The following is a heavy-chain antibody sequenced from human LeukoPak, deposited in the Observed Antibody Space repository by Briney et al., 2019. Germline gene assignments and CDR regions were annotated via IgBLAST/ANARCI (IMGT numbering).Heavy chain of an antibody. CDR1: GFTFSSYW. J-gene: IGHJ5*02. D-gene: IGHD6-19*01. CDR2: IKPDGSEK. CDR3: ARDSGSGGP. V-gene: IGHV3-7*01. Sequence: GGSLRLSCAASGFTFSSYWMSWVRQPPGKGLEWVAHIKPDGSEKNYVDSVKGRFTLFRDDAKNSVYLQMNSLRVEDTAGYYCARDSGSGGPWGQGTPVTVSS.